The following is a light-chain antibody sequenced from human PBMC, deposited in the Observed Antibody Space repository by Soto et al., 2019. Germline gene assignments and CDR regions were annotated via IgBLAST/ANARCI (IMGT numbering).Light chain of an antibody. CDR3: GADHGSGSNFVKV. CDR1: SGYSNYK. CDR2: VGTGGIVG. Sequence: QLVLTQPPSASASLGASVTLTCTLSSGYSNYKVDWYQQRPGKGPRFVMRVGTGGIVGSKGDGIPDCFSVLGSGLNRYLTINNIQEEDESDYHCGADHGSGSNFVKVFGGGTKLTVL. J-gene: IGLJ2*01. V-gene: IGLV9-49*01.